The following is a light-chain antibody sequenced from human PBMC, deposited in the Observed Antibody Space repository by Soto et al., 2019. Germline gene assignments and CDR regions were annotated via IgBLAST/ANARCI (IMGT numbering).Light chain of an antibody. J-gene: IGLJ2*01. V-gene: IGLV2-14*01. CDR3: QSYDSSLSNLVV. Sequence: QSVLTQPASVSGSPGQSITISCTGTSSDVGGYNYVSWYQQYPGKAPKVMIYEVTNRPSGVSNRFSGSKSGNTASLTISGLQAEDEADYYCQSYDSSLSNLVVFGGGTKLTVL. CDR1: SSDVGGYNY. CDR2: EVT.